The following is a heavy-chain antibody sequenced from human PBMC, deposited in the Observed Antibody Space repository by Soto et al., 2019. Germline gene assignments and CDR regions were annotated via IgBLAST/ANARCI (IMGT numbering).Heavy chain of an antibody. D-gene: IGHD1-26*01. V-gene: IGHV4-39*01. CDR2: IYYSGAS. J-gene: IGHJ5*02. CDR1: GGSIKIGGYY. Sequence: LALTFTVSGGSIKIGGYYWGWIRQPPVNGMKWLATIYYSGASYYNPSLKSRLTISVDTSSNQFSLKLTSVTAADTAHYYCARLPYRYYSTWGPRTLITFS. CDR3: ARLPYRYYST.